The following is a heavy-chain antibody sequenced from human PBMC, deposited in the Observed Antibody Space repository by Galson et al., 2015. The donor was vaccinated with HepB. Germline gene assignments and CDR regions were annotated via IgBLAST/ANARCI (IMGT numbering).Heavy chain of an antibody. V-gene: IGHV1-2*06. D-gene: IGHD4-17*01. CDR2: VDPNSGGT. Sequence: SCKASGYTFTGYYTHWVRQAPGQGLEWMGRVDPNSGGTNYAQKFQGRVTMTRDTSISTAYMVLSRLTSDDTAVYYCGRAELRSVDYWGQGTLVTVSS. CDR3: GRAELRSVDY. CDR1: GYTFTGYY. J-gene: IGHJ4*02.